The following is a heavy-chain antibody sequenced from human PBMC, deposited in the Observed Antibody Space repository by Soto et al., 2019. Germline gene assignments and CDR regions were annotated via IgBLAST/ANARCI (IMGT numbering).Heavy chain of an antibody. V-gene: IGHV3-23*01. CDR3: AKDSLRFGTAGTSFDY. CDR1: GFTFSSYA. CDR2: ISGSGGST. J-gene: IGHJ4*02. D-gene: IGHD6-19*01. Sequence: PGGSLRLSCAASGFTFSSYAMSWVRQAPGKGLGWVSAISGSGGSTYYADSVKGRFTISRDNSKNTLYLQMNSLRAEDTAVYYCAKDSLRFGTAGTSFDYWGQGTLVTVSS.